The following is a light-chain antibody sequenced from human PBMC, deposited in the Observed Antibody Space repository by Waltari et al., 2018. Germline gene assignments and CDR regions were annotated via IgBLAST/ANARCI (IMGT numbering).Light chain of an antibody. CDR3: QQYNGYST. CDR2: KAS. Sequence: DIQMTQSPSNLSASVGDRVIITCRDSQSISNWLAWYQQKPGEAPKLLFYKASSLESGVPSRFSGSGSGTEFTLTITSLQPDDFATYYCQQYNGYSTFGQGTKVEVE. CDR1: QSISNW. J-gene: IGKJ1*01. V-gene: IGKV1-5*03.